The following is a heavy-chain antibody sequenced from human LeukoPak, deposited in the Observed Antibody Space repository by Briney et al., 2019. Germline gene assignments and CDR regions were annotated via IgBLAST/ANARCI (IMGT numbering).Heavy chain of an antibody. CDR2: ISGSGGST. CDR1: GFTFSIYA. Sequence: PGGSLRLSCAASGFTFSIYAMSWVRQPPGKGLEWVSAISGSGGSTYSADSVKGRFTISRDNSKNTLYLQMNSLRAEDTAVYYCAKDPRVKDIVVVPAATDYWGQGTLVTVSS. V-gene: IGHV3-23*01. J-gene: IGHJ4*02. CDR3: AKDPRVKDIVVVPAATDY. D-gene: IGHD2-2*01.